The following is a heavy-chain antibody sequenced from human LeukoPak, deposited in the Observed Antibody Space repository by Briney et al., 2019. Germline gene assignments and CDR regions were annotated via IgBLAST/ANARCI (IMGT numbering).Heavy chain of an antibody. CDR2: IYYSGST. J-gene: IGHJ4*02. CDR3: ARGARAGYNLEPFDY. CDR1: GVTMSSYY. Sequence: SETLSLTCTVSGVTMSSYYWSWIRQPPGKGLEWIAYIYYSGSTKYNPSLKSRVTISVDTSKNQFSLKLSSVTAADTAVYYCARGARAGYNLEPFDYWGQGTLVTVSS. V-gene: IGHV4-59*08. D-gene: IGHD5-24*01.